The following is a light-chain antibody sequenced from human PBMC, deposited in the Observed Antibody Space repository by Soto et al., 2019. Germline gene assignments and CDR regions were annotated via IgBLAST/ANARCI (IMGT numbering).Light chain of an antibody. CDR1: QSVSSN. J-gene: IGKJ1*01. CDR2: GAS. Sequence: EIVMTQSPDTLSVSPGERATLSCRASQSVSSNLAWYQHKPGQAPRLLMYGASTRATAVPARFGGSGSGTEFTLTISSLQSEDFAVYYCQQYTDWPLTFGQATRVEIK. V-gene: IGKV3-15*01. CDR3: QQYTDWPLT.